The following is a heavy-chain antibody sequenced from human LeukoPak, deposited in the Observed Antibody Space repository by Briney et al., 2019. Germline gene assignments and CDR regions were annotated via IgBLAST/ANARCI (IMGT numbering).Heavy chain of an antibody. CDR2: IIPIFGTA. D-gene: IGHD3-22*01. CDR1: GGTFSSYA. CDR3: ARSCISGLMVVVMYFDY. J-gene: IGHJ4*02. Sequence: ASVKVSCKASGGTFSSYAISWVRQAPGQGLEWMGGIIPIFGTANYAQKFQGRVTITTDESTSTAYMELSSLRSEDTAVYYCARSCISGLMVVVMYFDYWGQGTLVTVSS. V-gene: IGHV1-69*05.